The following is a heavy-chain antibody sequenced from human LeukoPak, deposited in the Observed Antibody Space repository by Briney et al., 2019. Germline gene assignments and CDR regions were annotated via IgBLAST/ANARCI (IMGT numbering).Heavy chain of an antibody. V-gene: IGHV3-21*01. J-gene: IGHJ4*02. D-gene: IGHD1-1*01. Sequence: GGSLRLSCAASGFTFSTYNMNWVRQAPGKGLEWVSSISDRSDYMYYAASLKGRFSISRDNANNSLYLLMNSLRAEDTAIYYCARGNWNDEGFFDYWGQGILVTVSS. CDR2: ISDRSDYM. CDR3: ARGNWNDEGFFDY. CDR1: GFTFSTYN.